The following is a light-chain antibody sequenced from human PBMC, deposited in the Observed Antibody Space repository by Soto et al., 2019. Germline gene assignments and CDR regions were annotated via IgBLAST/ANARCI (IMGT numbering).Light chain of an antibody. CDR1: QSVSSN. Sequence: EMMMTQSPATLSVSPGERATLSCRARQSVSSNLAWYQQKPGQAPRLLIYGASTRGTGIPARISGSGSGTEFTLTISSLQSEDFAVYYCHQYNNWPPAFGQGTKVEIK. J-gene: IGKJ1*01. CDR3: HQYNNWPPA. CDR2: GAS. V-gene: IGKV3-15*01.